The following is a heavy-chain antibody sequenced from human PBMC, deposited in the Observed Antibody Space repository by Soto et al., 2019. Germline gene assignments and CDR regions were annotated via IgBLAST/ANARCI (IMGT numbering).Heavy chain of an antibody. V-gene: IGHV4-30-2*01. D-gene: IGHD2-15*01. CDR3: ARAGEDIGYCSGGSCYDWFDP. CDR1: GGSISSGGYS. J-gene: IGHJ5*02. Sequence: SETLSLTCAVSGGSISSGGYSWSWIRQPPGKGLEWIGYIYHSGSTYYNPSLKSRVTISVDRSKNQFSLKLSSVTAADTAVYYCARAGEDIGYCSGGSCYDWFDPWGQGTLVTVSS. CDR2: IYHSGST.